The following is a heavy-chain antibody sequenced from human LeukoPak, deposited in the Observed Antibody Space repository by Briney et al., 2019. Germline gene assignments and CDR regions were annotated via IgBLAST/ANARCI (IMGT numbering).Heavy chain of an antibody. CDR3: ARDPLLLDY. J-gene: IGHJ4*02. CDR2: ISSSSSTL. V-gene: IGHV3-48*04. CDR1: GFTFSSYS. Sequence: PGGSLRLSCAASGFTFSSYSMNWVRQAPGKGLEWVSYISSSSSTLYYADSVKGRFTTSRDNAKNSLYLQLNSLRAEDTAVYYCARDPLLLDYWGQGTLVTVSS.